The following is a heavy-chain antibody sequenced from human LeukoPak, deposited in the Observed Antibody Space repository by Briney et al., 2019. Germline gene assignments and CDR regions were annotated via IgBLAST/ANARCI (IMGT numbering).Heavy chain of an antibody. J-gene: IGHJ3*02. D-gene: IGHD5-18*01. CDR3: ARVRPNTAMDRGAFDI. CDR2: ISAYNGNT. CDR1: GYTFTSYG. Sequence: ASVKVSCKASGYTFTSYGISWVRQAPGQGLEWMGWISAYNGNTYYAQNLQGRVTMTRDTSTSTVYMELSSLRSEDTAVYYCARVRPNTAMDRGAFDIWGQGTMVTVSS. V-gene: IGHV1-18*01.